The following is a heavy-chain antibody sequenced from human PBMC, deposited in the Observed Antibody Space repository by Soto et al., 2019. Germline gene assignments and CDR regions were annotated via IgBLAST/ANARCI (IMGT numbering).Heavy chain of an antibody. CDR2: LYTGGTI. D-gene: IGHD2-15*01. J-gene: IGHJ4*02. CDR3: ARGCGGGSCYSDWDY. V-gene: IGHV3-53*01. CDR1: GFSVSSKY. Sequence: VQLVESGGGLVQPGGSLRLSCAASGFSVSSKYMSWVRQAPDKGLEWVSVLYTGGTIFYTDSVRGRFTISRDSSNNTLYLQMNSLRVEDTAVYYCARGCGGGSCYSDWDYWGQGTLVTVST.